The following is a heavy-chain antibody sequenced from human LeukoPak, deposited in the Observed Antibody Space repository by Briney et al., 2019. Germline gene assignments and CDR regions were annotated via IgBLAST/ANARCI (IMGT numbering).Heavy chain of an antibody. CDR1: RFTFSKYG. CDR2: IGDSGGRT. J-gene: IGHJ6*03. CDR3: ARDGGLSHFSYMGV. Sequence: GGSLRLSCAASRFTFSKYGMSWVRQAPGKGLEWISAIGDSGGRTNYADSVKGRFIISRDNSENTVYLQMNSLRAEDTALYYCARDGGLSHFSYMGVWGIGTTVTVSS. D-gene: IGHD3-16*02. V-gene: IGHV3-23*01.